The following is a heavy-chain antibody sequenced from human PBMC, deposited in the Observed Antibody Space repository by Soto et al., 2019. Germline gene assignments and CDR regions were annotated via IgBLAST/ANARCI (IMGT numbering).Heavy chain of an antibody. CDR1: GYTFTGYY. J-gene: IGHJ6*02. CDR3: ARDGTNGSGSYYSGFAHYYGMDV. D-gene: IGHD3-10*01. V-gene: IGHV1-2*04. CDR2: INPNSGGT. Sequence: ASVKVSCKASGYTFTGYYMHWVRQAPGQGLEWMGWINPNSGGTNYAQKFQGWVTMTRDTSISTAYMELSRLRSDDTAVYYCARDGTNGSGSYYSGFAHYYGMDVWGQGTTVTVSS.